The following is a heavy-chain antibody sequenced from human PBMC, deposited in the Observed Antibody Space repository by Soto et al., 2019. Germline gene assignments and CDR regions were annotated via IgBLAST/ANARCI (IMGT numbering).Heavy chain of an antibody. CDR3: ARLVYDTRLNYMYFDF. J-gene: IGHJ4*02. D-gene: IGHD3-10*01. CDR2: IFHDGTA. V-gene: IGHV4-4*01. Sequence: PETLSLTCAVSGVSISSGNWWTWVRQNPQRGLEYIGEIFHDGTANYYPSFERRVAISVDTSKNQFSLKLTSVTAADTAIYFCARLVYDTRLNYMYFDFWGQGALVTVSS. CDR1: GVSISSGNW.